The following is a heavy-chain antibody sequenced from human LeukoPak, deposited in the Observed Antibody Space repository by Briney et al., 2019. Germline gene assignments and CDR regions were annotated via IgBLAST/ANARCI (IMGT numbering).Heavy chain of an antibody. CDR1: GFTFSSYS. Sequence: PGGSLRLSCAASGFTFSSYSMNWVRQAPGKGLEWVSSISSSSSYIYYADSVKGRFTISRDNAKNSLYLQMNSLRAEDTAVYYXXXXXXXXXPYYYYGMDVWGQGTTVTVSS. CDR2: ISSSSSYI. CDR3: XXXXXXXXPYYYYGMDV. V-gene: IGHV3-21*01. J-gene: IGHJ6*02.